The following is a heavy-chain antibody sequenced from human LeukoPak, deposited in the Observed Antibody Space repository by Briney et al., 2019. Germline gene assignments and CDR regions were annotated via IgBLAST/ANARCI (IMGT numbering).Heavy chain of an antibody. Sequence: PGGSLRPSCAASGFTFSRHWMSWVRQAPGKGLEWVAHIRQDGNWRHHEDSVEGRFTISRDNAKNSLYLQMNSLRGEDTAVYYCARFRNPSTTLDYWGQGTRVTVSS. CDR3: ARFRNPSTTLDY. CDR1: GFTFSRHW. D-gene: IGHD1-14*01. V-gene: IGHV3-7*01. CDR2: IRQDGNWR. J-gene: IGHJ4*02.